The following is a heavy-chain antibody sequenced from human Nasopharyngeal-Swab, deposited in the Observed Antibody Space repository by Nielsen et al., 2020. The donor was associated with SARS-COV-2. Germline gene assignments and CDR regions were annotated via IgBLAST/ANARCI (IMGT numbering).Heavy chain of an antibody. Sequence: GESLKISCAASGFSFSTSDMQWVRRAPDKGLEWVALIAHDASMNYYADSVKGRFTISRDISKNTVYLQMNSLSVEDTAVYYCAKDHSSSWGGDYWGQGTLVAVSS. CDR1: GFSFSTSD. CDR3: AKDHSSSWGGDY. D-gene: IGHD6-13*01. V-gene: IGHV3-30*18. J-gene: IGHJ4*02. CDR2: IAHDASMN.